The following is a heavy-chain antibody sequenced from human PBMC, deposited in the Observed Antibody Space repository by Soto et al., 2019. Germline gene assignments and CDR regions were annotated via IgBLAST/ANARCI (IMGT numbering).Heavy chain of an antibody. J-gene: IGHJ4*02. Sequence: PSETLSLTCTVSGGSISSGGYYWSWIRQHPGKGLEWIGYIYYSGSTYYNPSLKSRVTISVDTSKNQFSLKLSSVTAADAAVYYCARGIKISNYFDYWGQGNLVTVSS. CDR2: IYYSGST. CDR1: GGSISSGGYY. V-gene: IGHV4-31*03. CDR3: ARGIKISNYFDY.